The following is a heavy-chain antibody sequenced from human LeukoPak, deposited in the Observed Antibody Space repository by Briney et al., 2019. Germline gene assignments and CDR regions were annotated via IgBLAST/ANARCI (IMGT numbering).Heavy chain of an antibody. Sequence: PETLSLTCTVSGGSISSYYLSWIRQPPGKGLEWIGDIYYSGSTNYNPSLKSRVTISVDTFKNQFSLKLSSVTAADTAVYYCGRGGGYCSGGSCYRWFDPWRQGTLVTVSS. J-gene: IGHJ5*02. CDR2: IYYSGST. V-gene: IGHV4-59*01. D-gene: IGHD2-15*01. CDR1: GGSISSYY. CDR3: GRGGGYCSGGSCYRWFDP.